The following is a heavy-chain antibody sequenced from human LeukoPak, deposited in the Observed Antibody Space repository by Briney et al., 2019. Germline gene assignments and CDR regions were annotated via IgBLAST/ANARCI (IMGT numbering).Heavy chain of an antibody. CDR2: ISYDGSNK. V-gene: IGHV3-30*18. CDR3: AKDPSDSGSYPDY. J-gene: IGHJ4*02. Sequence: GGSLRLSCAASGFTFSSYSMNWVRQAPGKGLEWVVVISYDGSNKYYADSVKGRFTISRDNSKNTLYLQMNSLRAEDTAVYYCAKDPSDSGSYPDYWGQGTLVTVSS. CDR1: GFTFSSYS. D-gene: IGHD1-26*01.